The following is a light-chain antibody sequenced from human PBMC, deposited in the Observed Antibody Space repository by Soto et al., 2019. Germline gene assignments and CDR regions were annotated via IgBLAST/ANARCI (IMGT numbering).Light chain of an antibody. J-gene: IGLJ2*01. V-gene: IGLV2-8*01. CDR2: EVT. CDR1: SSDVGGYNY. CDR3: SSYAGSSGIL. Sequence: QSALTQPPSASGSPGQSVTISCAGTSSDVGGYNYVSWYQQHPGKAPELMIYEVTKRPSGVPDRFSGSKSGNTASLTVSGLQAEDEADYYCSSYAGSSGILSGGGTKVTVL.